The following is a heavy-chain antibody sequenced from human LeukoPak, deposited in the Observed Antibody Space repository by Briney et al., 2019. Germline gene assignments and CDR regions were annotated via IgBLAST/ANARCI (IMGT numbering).Heavy chain of an antibody. CDR2: IYTSGST. J-gene: IGHJ5*02. CDR1: GGSISSGSYY. V-gene: IGHV4-61*02. CDR3: ARDGYHMVRGVILSWFDP. D-gene: IGHD3-10*01. Sequence: SETLSLTCTVSGGSISSGSYYWSWIRQPAGKGLEWIGRIYTSGSTNYNPSLKSRVTMSVDTSKNQFSLKLSSVTAADTAVYYCARDGYHMVRGVILSWFDPWGQGTLVTVSS.